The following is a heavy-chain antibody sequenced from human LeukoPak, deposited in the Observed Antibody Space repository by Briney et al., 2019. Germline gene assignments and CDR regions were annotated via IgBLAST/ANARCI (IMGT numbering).Heavy chain of an antibody. Sequence: ASVKVSCKASGYTFTGYYMHWVRQAPGQGLEWMGWISAYNGNTNYAQKLQGRVTMTTDTSTSTAYMELRSLRSDDTAVYYCARGWPPVAGYSSSWTSYYFDYWGQGTLVTVSS. J-gene: IGHJ4*02. CDR2: ISAYNGNT. CDR1: GYTFTGYY. CDR3: ARGWPPVAGYSSSWTSYYFDY. V-gene: IGHV1-18*04. D-gene: IGHD6-13*01.